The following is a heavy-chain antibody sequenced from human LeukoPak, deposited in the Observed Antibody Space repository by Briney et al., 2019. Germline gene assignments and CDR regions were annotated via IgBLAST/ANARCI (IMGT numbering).Heavy chain of an antibody. CDR1: GYTFTGYY. CDR2: INPNSGGT. V-gene: IGHV1-2*02. D-gene: IGHD6-19*01. Sequence: ASVKVSCKASGYTFTGYYMHWVRQAPGQGLEWMGWINPNSGGTNYAQKLQGRVTMTTDTSTSTAYMELRSLRSDDTAVYYCARYSSGKGTNWFDPWGQGTLVTVSS. CDR3: ARYSSGKGTNWFDP. J-gene: IGHJ5*02.